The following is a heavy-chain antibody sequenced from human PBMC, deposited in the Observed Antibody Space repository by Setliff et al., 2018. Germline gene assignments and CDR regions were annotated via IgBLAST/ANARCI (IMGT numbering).Heavy chain of an antibody. D-gene: IGHD3-3*01. J-gene: IGHJ4*02. V-gene: IGHV3-7*03. CDR1: GYTFSNYW. CDR2: IMQDGGAQ. Sequence: LKISCQGSGYTFSNYWMSWVRQAPGKGLEWVANIMQDGGAQYYLDSVKGRFTVSRDNSNNTLYLHMSSLRAEDTAVYFCARIFLYGTSWHFDNWGQGTLVTVSS. CDR3: ARIFLYGTSWHFDN.